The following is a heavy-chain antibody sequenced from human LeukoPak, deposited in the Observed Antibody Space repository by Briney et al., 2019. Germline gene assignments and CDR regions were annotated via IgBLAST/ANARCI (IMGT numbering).Heavy chain of an antibody. V-gene: IGHV3-21*01. D-gene: IGHD3-22*01. CDR1: GFTFSSYS. CDR2: ISSSSSYI. Sequence: GGSLRLSCAASGFTFSSYSMNWVRQAPGKGLEWVSSISSSSSYIYYADSVKGRFTISRDNAKNSLYLQMNSLRAEDTAVYYCASARGNYYDSSGYPDYWGQGTLVTVSS. CDR3: ASARGNYYDSSGYPDY. J-gene: IGHJ4*02.